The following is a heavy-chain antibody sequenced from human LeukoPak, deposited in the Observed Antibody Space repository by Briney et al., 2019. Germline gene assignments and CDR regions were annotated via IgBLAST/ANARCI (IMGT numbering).Heavy chain of an antibody. J-gene: IGHJ6*03. CDR2: IYYSGST. Sequence: SETLSLTCTVSGGSISSSSYYWGWIRQPPGKGLEWIGSIYYSGSTYYNPSLKSRVTISVDTSKNQFSLKLSSVTAADTAVYYCARRLNRVFGVVTFPDYYYYYYMDVWGKGTTVTVSS. CDR1: GGSISSSSYY. V-gene: IGHV4-39*07. CDR3: ARRLNRVFGVVTFPDYYYYYYMDV. D-gene: IGHD3-3*01.